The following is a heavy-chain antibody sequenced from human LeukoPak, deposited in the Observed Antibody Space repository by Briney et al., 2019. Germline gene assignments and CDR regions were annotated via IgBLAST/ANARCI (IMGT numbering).Heavy chain of an antibody. D-gene: IGHD1-1*01. CDR3: ATSVGTTGTT. CDR1: GGSISGSDYY. V-gene: IGHV4-61*05. CDR2: IYYTGTT. Sequence: SETLSLTCTVSGGSISGSDYYWTWIRQPPGKGLERIGYIYYTGTTKYNPSLTSRVTISIDTSKNQFSLKLSSVTAADTAVYYCATSVGTTGTTWGQGTLVIVSS. J-gene: IGHJ4*02.